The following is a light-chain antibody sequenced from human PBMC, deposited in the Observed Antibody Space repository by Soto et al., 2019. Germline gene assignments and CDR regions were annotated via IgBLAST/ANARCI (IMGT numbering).Light chain of an antibody. CDR1: QGISSA. J-gene: IGKJ5*01. CDR2: DAS. Sequence: AIQLTQSPSSLSASVGDRVTITCRASQGISSALAWYQQKPGKAPNLLIYDASSLESGVPSRFSGSGSGTDFILPISSRQPEDFATYYCQKFHSYPFTFGQGTRREIK. V-gene: IGKV1-13*02. CDR3: QKFHSYPFT.